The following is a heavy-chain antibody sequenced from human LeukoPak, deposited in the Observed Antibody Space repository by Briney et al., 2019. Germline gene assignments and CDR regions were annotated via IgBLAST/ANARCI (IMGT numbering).Heavy chain of an antibody. V-gene: IGHV4-59*12. CDR1: GGSISNSY. J-gene: IGHJ4*02. CDR3: ARALYNWNDVIDY. Sequence: SETLSLTCSVSGGSISNSYWTWIRQPPGKGLEFIGYISKGGSTDYNPSLKSRVTISVDTSKNQFSLKLSSVTAADTAVYYCARALYNWNDVIDYWGQGTLVTVSS. D-gene: IGHD1-20*01. CDR2: ISKGGST.